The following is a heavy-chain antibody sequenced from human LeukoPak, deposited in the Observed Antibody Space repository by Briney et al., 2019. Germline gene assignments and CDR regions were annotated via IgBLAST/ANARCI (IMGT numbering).Heavy chain of an antibody. D-gene: IGHD6-19*01. CDR1: GYTFTSYD. CDR2: MNPNSGNT. CDR3: ARGACSGWYWGPCQANYYYYYMDV. V-gene: IGHV1-8*01. J-gene: IGHJ6*03. Sequence: ASVKVSCKASGYTFTSYDINWVRQATGQGLEWMGWMNPNSGNTGYAQKFQGRVTMTRNTSISTAYMELSSLRSEDTAVYYCARGACSGWYWGPCQANYYYYYMDVWGKGTTVTVSS.